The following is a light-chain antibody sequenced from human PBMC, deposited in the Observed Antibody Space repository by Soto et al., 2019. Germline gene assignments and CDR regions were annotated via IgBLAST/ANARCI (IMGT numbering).Light chain of an antibody. CDR1: QSSSSF. CDR2: VAS. J-gene: IGKJ4*01. V-gene: IGKV1-39*01. CDR3: QQTYSTSVT. Sequence: DIQMTQSPSSLSASIGERVTITCRASQSSSSFLNWYQQRPGTAPKLLIHVASSLQTGVPSRFSGSGSGTDFSLTISNLQPEDSAIYFCQQTYSTSVTLGGGTKVEI.